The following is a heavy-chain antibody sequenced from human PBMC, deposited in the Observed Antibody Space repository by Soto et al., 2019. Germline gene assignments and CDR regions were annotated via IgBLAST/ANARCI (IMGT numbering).Heavy chain of an antibody. CDR3: ARLRIATNNYKWFDP. Sequence: ALSITCSVSGAALNSVNYYWSWIRHVPGKGLEWIGHIYVTGAVDYNPSLRDRITISQDTSERQFSLNLRLVTAADTAVYYCARLRIATNNYKWFDPWGQGTLVTVS. J-gene: IGHJ5*02. V-gene: IGHV4-31*03. D-gene: IGHD2-21*01. CDR1: GAALNSVNYY. CDR2: IYVTGAV.